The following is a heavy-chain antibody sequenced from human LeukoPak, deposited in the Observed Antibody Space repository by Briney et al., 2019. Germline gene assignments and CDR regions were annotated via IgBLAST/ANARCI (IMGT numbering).Heavy chain of an antibody. CDR2: IYASGTT. CDR3: ATLVSTRYYFDY. CDR1: GAYINSASYY. J-gene: IGHJ4*02. Sequence: SETLSLTCTVSGAYINSASYYWSWIRQPAGKGLEWIGHIYASGTTNYNPSLKSRVTISLDTSKKQFSLRLSSVTAPDTAVYFCATLVSTRYYFDYWGQGTLVTVSS. D-gene: IGHD5/OR15-5a*01. V-gene: IGHV4-61*09.